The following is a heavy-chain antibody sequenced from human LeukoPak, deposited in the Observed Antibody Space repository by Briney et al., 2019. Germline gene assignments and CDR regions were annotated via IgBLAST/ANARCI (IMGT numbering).Heavy chain of an antibody. CDR3: ARTSTYYDFWSGYYLPYYFDY. V-gene: IGHV3-53*01. CDR1: GFTVSSNY. Sequence: GGSLRLSCAASGFTVSSNYMSWVRRAPGKGLEWVSVIYSGGSTYYADSVKGRFTISRDNSKNTLYLQMNSLRAEDTAVYYCARTSTYYDFWSGYYLPYYFDYWGQGTLVTVSS. J-gene: IGHJ4*02. D-gene: IGHD3-3*01. CDR2: IYSGGST.